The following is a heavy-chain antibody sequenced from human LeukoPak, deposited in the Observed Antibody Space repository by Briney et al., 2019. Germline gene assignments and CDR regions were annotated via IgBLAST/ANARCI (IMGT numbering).Heavy chain of an antibody. V-gene: IGHV1-2*02. CDR2: INPDNGVT. Sequence: ASVKVSCKASGYTFTGYYIHWVRQAPGQGLEWMGWINPDNGVTNYAQTFQGRVTLTRDTSISTVYMELSSLRSDDTAVYYCARAKPPLWVRGVSEFDYWGQGTLVTVSS. D-gene: IGHD3-10*01. CDR1: GYTFTGYY. CDR3: ARAKPPLWVRGVSEFDY. J-gene: IGHJ4*01.